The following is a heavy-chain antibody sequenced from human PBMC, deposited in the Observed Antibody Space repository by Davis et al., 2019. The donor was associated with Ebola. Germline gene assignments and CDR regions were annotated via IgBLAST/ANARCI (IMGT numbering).Heavy chain of an antibody. CDR1: GGSFSDYY. J-gene: IGHJ4*02. V-gene: IGHV4-34*01. Sequence: PSETLSLTCAVYGGSFSDYYYSWIRQPPGKGLEWIGEINHSGSTNYNPSLKSRVTISIDTSKIQFSLKLSSVTAADTAVYYCARGWLTWGQGALVTVSS. D-gene: IGHD6-19*01. CDR2: INHSGST. CDR3: ARGWLT.